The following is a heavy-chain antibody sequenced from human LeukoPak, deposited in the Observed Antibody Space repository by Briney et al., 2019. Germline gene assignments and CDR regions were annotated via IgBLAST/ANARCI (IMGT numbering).Heavy chain of an antibody. Sequence: PGGSLRLSCAASGFTFSTYWMHWVRQAPGKRLVWVSRINSDGSSTDYADSVKGRFTISRDNAKNTLYLQMNSLRAEDTAVYYCARDGYNYGFDYWGQGTLVTVSS. J-gene: IGHJ4*02. CDR3: ARDGYNYGFDY. CDR1: GFTFSTYW. V-gene: IGHV3-74*01. CDR2: INSDGSST. D-gene: IGHD5-18*01.